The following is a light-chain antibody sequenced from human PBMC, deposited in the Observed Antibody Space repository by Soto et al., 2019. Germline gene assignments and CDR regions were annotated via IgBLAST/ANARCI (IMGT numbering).Light chain of an antibody. Sequence: DIHMTQSPSTLSASVGDRVTITCRASQSISIWLAWYQQKPGKAPNILIYKTSSLESGVPSRFSGSGSDTAFTPIISSMQRDDFATYYFQHCNDYAWTCGQGTEVEIK. CDR1: QSISIW. CDR2: KTS. CDR3: QHCNDYAWT. J-gene: IGKJ1*01. V-gene: IGKV1-5*03.